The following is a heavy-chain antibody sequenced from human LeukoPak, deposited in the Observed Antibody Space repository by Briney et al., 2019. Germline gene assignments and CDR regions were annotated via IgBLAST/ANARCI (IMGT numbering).Heavy chain of an antibody. CDR1: GSTFSDYY. J-gene: IGHJ5*02. CDR2: ISSGSTYT. CDR3: ARNGYSGYDRLNWFDP. D-gene: IGHD5-12*01. V-gene: IGHV3-11*03. Sequence: GGSLRLSCAASGSTFSDYYMTWIRQAPGKGLEWVSSISSGSTYTNYTDSVKGRFTISRDNAKNSLYLQMNSLRVEDTAVYYCARNGYSGYDRLNWFDPWGQGTLVTVSS.